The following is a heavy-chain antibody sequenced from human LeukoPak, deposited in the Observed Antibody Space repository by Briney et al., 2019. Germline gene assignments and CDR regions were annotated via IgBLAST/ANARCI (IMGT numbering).Heavy chain of an antibody. CDR3: AKERGGYCTNGVCPDAFDI. CDR1: GFTFSSYW. J-gene: IGHJ3*02. D-gene: IGHD2-8*01. CDR2: INTDGSST. Sequence: GSLRLSCAASGFTFSSYWMHWVRQAPGKGLVWVSRINTDGSSTSYADSVKGRFTISRDNSKNTLYLQMNSLRVEDTAVYYCAKERGGYCTNGVCPDAFDIWGQGTMVTVSS. V-gene: IGHV3-74*01.